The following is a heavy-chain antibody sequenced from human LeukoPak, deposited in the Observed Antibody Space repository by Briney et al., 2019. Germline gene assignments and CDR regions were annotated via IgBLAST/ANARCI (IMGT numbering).Heavy chain of an antibody. CDR1: GDSIISSTYY. CDR2: VYYSGTT. D-gene: IGHD6-19*01. J-gene: IGHJ4*02. Sequence: SETLSLTCSVSGDSIISSTYYWGWIRQPPGKGLEWIGSVYYSGTTYSHPSLKSRVTITIDTSKNQFSLNLSSVTAADTAVYYCARNVGWYSHDSWGQGTLVTVSS. V-gene: IGHV4-39*07. CDR3: ARNVGWYSHDS.